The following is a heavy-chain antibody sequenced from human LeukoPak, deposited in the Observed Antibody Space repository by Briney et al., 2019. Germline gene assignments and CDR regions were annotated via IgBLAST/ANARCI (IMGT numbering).Heavy chain of an antibody. CDR2: MNPNSGNT. V-gene: IGHV1-8*03. J-gene: IGHJ4*02. CDR1: GYTFTGYY. D-gene: IGHD1-26*01. CDR3: ARGLAWWEASYYFDY. Sequence: ASVKVSCKASGYTFTGYYMHWVRQATGQGLEWMGWMNPNSGNTGYAQKFQGRVTITRNTSISTAYMELSSLRSEDTAVYYCARGLAWWEASYYFDYWGQGTLVTVSS.